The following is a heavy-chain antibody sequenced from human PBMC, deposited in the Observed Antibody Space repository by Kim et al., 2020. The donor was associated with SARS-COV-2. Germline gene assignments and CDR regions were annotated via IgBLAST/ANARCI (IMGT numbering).Heavy chain of an antibody. D-gene: IGHD6-13*01. J-gene: IGHJ4*02. CDR3: ASFAAAAPDY. V-gene: IGHV5-51*01. Sequence: RYSPSFQGQVTISADKSISTAYLQWSSLKASDTAMYYCASFAAAAPDYWGQGTLVTVSS.